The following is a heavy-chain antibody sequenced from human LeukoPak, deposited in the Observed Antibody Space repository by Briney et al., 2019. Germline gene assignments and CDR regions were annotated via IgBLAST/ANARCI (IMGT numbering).Heavy chain of an antibody. Sequence: SETLSLTCTVSGGSISSYYWSWIRQPPGKGLEWIGYIYYSGSTNYNPSPKSRVTISVDTSKNQFSLKLSSVSAADTAFYFCLNSGSNYEAVSWGQGTLVTVSS. CDR1: GGSISSYY. D-gene: IGHD5-18*01. J-gene: IGHJ5*02. CDR3: LNSGSNYEAVS. V-gene: IGHV4-59*08. CDR2: IYYSGST.